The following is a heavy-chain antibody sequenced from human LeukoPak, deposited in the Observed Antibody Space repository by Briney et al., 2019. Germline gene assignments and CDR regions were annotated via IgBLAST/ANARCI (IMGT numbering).Heavy chain of an antibody. J-gene: IGHJ4*02. CDR2: IIPILGIA. D-gene: IGHD1-26*01. V-gene: IGHV1-69*02. Sequence: VASVKVSFTASGGTFSIYTISWVGQAPGQGREWMGRIIPILGIANYAQKFQGKVTITADKSTSTAYMELSSLRSEDTAVYYCATSGIVGATLPVYWGQGTLVTVSS. CDR3: ATSGIVGATLPVY. CDR1: GGTFSIYT.